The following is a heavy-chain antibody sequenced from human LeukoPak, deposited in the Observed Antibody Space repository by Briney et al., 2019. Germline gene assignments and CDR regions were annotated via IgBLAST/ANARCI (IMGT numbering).Heavy chain of an antibody. J-gene: IGHJ4*02. V-gene: IGHV1-69*05. D-gene: IGHD3-22*01. Sequence: SVKVSCKASGGTFSSYAISWVRQAPEQGLEWMGGIIPIFGTANYAQKFQGRVTITTDESTSTAYMELRSLRSEDTAVYYCAREENDSSGYLYWGQGTLVTVSS. CDR1: GGTFSSYA. CDR3: AREENDSSGYLY. CDR2: IIPIFGTA.